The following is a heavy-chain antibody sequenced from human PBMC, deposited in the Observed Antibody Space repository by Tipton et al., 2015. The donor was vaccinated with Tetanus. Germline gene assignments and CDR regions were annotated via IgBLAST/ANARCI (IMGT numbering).Heavy chain of an antibody. CDR3: ARGRSYRGNQLWGP. CDR1: GGSISSSSYY. D-gene: IGHD5-18*01. Sequence: GLVKPSETLSLTCTVSGGSISSSSYYWGWIRQPPGKGLEWIGSIYYSGSTYYNPSLKSRVTISVDTSKNQFSLKLSSVTAADTAVYYCARGRSYRGNQLWGPWGQGTLVTVSS. V-gene: IGHV4-39*01. CDR2: IYYSGST. J-gene: IGHJ5*02.